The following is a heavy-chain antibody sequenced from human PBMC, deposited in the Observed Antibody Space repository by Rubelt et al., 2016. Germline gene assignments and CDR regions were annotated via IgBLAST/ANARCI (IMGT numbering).Heavy chain of an antibody. V-gene: IGHV4-39*01. Sequence: QLQLQESGPGLVKPSETLSLTCTVSGGSISSSSYYWGWIRQPPGKGLEWIGSIYYSGSTYYNPSLKRRVPVSVDTSKNQFSLKLSSVTAADTAVYYCAMSPNIPVDYWGQGTLVTVSS. CDR3: AMSPNIPVDY. CDR2: IYYSGST. J-gene: IGHJ4*02. CDR1: GGSISSSSYY. D-gene: IGHD5/OR15-5a*01.